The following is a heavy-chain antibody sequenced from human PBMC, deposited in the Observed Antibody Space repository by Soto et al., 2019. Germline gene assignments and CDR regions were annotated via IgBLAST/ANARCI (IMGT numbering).Heavy chain of an antibody. CDR1: GFDFNTYG. V-gene: IGHV3-30*18. CDR3: AKDSSVTAAGSGGWFDP. D-gene: IGHD6-13*01. J-gene: IGHJ5*02. CDR2: ISFDGGNQ. Sequence: QVQLVQSGGGVVQPGRSLRLSCAAYGFDFNTYGLHWVRQAPGKGLEWVAGISFDGGNQYYADSVKGRFTISRDKSNNTLYLQMDGLGAEDTATYYCAKDSSVTAAGSGGWFDPWGQGTLVIVSS.